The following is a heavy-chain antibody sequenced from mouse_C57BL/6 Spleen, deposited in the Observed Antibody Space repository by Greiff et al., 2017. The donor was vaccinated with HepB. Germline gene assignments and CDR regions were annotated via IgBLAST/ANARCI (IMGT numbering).Heavy chain of an antibody. CDR1: GFSLTSYG. D-gene: IGHD2-4*01. V-gene: IGHV2-6*01. J-gene: IGHJ3*01. CDR3: ASENDYDAPFAY. CDR2: IWGVGST. Sequence: VKRVESGPGLVAPSQSLSITCTVSGFSLTSYGVDWVRQSPGKGLEWLGVIWGVGSTNYNSALKSRLSISKDNSKSQVFLKMNSLQTDDTAMYYCASENDYDAPFAYWGQGTLVTVSA.